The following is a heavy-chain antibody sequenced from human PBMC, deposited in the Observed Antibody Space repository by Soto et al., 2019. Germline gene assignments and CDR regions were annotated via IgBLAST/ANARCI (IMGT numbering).Heavy chain of an antibody. CDR1: GYTFTSYG. J-gene: IGHJ4*02. V-gene: IGHV1-18*04. Sequence: QVQLVQSGAEVKKPGASLMVSCKAYGYTFTSYGINWVRQAPGQGLEWMGWISASTGNTNYAESVQGRVILTTDISTSTAYMELRSLTSNDTAVYYCARSPRVIVAAKGTLDYWGQGTPVTVSS. CDR3: ARSPRVIVAAKGTLDY. CDR2: ISASTGNT. D-gene: IGHD5-12*01.